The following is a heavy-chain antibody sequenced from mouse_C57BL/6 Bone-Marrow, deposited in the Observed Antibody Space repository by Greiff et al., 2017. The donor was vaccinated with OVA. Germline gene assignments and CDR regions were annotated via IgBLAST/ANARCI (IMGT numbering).Heavy chain of an antibody. J-gene: IGHJ2*01. V-gene: IGHV2-6*01. D-gene: IGHD2-12*01. CDR1: GFSLTSYG. Sequence: VQLQQSGPGLVAPSQSLSITCTVSGFSLTSYGVDWVRQSPGKGLEWLGVIWGVGSTNYNSALKSRLSISKDNSKSQVFLKMNSLQTDDTAMYYGASEVYDEGFDYWGQGTTLTVSS. CDR2: IWGVGST. CDR3: ASEVYDEGFDY.